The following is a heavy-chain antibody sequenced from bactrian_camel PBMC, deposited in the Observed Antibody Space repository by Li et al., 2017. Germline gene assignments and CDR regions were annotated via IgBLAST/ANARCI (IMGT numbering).Heavy chain of an antibody. CDR2: INSGGGST. D-gene: IGHD6*01. V-gene: IGHV3S40*01. Sequence: VQLVESGGGSVQVGGSLRLSCAASGYFYCSYDMSWVRQAPGKGLEWVSAINSGGGSTYYADSVKGRFTISRDNAKNTVRLQMNSLKPEDTAVYYCVRQFSGNDFGYWGQGTQVTVS. CDR1: GYFYCSYD. J-gene: IGHJ6*01. CDR3: VRQFSGNDFGY.